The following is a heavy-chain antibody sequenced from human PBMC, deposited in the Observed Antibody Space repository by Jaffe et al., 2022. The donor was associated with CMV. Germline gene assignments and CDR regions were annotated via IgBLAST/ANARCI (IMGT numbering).Heavy chain of an antibody. Sequence: QVQLVQSGAEVKKPGSSVKVSCKASGGTFSSYAISWVRQAPGQGLEWMGGIIPIFGTANYAQKFQGRVTITADESTSTAYMELSSLRSEDTAVYYCARSMWDPTYYYDSSAKPVGYYYYGMDVWGQGTTVTVSS. J-gene: IGHJ6*02. CDR3: ARSMWDPTYYYDSSAKPVGYYYYGMDV. CDR1: GGTFSSYA. D-gene: IGHD3-22*01. CDR2: IIPIFGTA. V-gene: IGHV1-69*01.